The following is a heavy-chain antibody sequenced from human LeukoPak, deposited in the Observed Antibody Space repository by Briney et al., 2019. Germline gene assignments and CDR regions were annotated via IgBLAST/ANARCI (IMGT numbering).Heavy chain of an antibody. V-gene: IGHV3-23*01. CDR1: GFTFSSYG. D-gene: IGHD2-15*01. CDR2: ISASGGTT. CDR3: AKNGDRGAYCSGGSCYPYYYYYIDV. J-gene: IGHJ6*03. Sequence: GSLRLSCAASGFTFSSYGISWVRQAPGKGLEWVSAISASGGTTYYADSVKGHFTISRDNSKNTLYLQMTSLSAEDTAVYYCAKNGDRGAYCSGGSCYPYYYYYIDVWGKGTTVTISS.